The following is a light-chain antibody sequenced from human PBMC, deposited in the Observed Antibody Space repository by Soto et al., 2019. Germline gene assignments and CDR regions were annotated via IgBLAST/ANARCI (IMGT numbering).Light chain of an antibody. CDR1: QSVSSSY. CDR2: GAS. Sequence: EIVLTQSPGTLSLSPGERATLSCRASQSVSSSYLAWYQQKSGQAPRLLIYGASNRATGIPDRFSGSGSGTDFTLTISRLEPEDFAVYYCQQYGRSSGTFGQGTKVDVK. J-gene: IGKJ1*01. CDR3: QQYGRSSGT. V-gene: IGKV3-20*01.